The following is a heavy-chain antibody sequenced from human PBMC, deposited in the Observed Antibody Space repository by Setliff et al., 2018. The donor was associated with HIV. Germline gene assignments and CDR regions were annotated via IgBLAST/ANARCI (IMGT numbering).Heavy chain of an antibody. D-gene: IGHD3-3*01. Sequence: SETLSLTCTVSGGSISSRYWSWIRLPPGKGLEWIGTLYYNGNTNSNPSLKSRVTISGDTSKNLFSLKLTSVTPADTAVYYCATGIDNFWSGYANWGQGTLVTV. V-gene: IGHV4-59*11. CDR3: ATGIDNFWSGYAN. CDR1: GGSISSRY. CDR2: LYYNGNT. J-gene: IGHJ4*02.